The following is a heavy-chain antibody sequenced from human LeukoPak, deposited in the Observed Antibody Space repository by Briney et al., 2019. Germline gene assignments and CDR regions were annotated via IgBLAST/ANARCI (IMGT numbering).Heavy chain of an antibody. J-gene: IGHJ5*02. CDR2: IYYSGST. V-gene: IGHV4-30-4*01. CDR3: ARGGLWFGELFPNWFDP. Sequence: PSETLSLTCTVSGXSISSGDYYWSWIRQPPGKGLEWIGYIYYSGSTYYNPSLKSRVTISVDTSKNQFSLKLSSVTAADTAVCYCARGGLWFGELFPNWFDPWGQGTLVTVSS. CDR1: GXSISSGDYY. D-gene: IGHD3-10*01.